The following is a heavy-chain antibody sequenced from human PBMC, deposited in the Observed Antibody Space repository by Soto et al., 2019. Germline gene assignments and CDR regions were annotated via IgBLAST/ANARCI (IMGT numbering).Heavy chain of an antibody. J-gene: IGHJ6*02. D-gene: IGHD3-16*01. CDR2: ISPYTGNT. Sequence: QVQLVQSGDEVKKPGASVKVSCKASGYIFVNYGIAWVRQAPGQGLEWMGWISPYTGNTHSATKVQGRLTMTTDTSTSTADMHLGSLTSDDTAVYYCVRVDNYVTPTPQDVWGQGTTVTVSS. V-gene: IGHV1-18*01. CDR3: VRVDNYVTPTPQDV. CDR1: GYIFVNYG.